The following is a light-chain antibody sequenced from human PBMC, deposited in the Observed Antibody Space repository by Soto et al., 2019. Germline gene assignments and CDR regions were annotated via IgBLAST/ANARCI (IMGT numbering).Light chain of an antibody. V-gene: IGLV2-14*01. Sequence: QSVLTQPASVSGSPGQSITISCAGTMRDVGAYNLVSWYQQHPGRAPQLIIYEVRNRPSGISFRFSGSKSGTSASLAISGLRSEDEADYYCATWEDNLTARVFGGGTKLTVL. CDR3: ATWEDNLTARV. CDR2: EVR. CDR1: MRDVGAYNL. J-gene: IGLJ3*02.